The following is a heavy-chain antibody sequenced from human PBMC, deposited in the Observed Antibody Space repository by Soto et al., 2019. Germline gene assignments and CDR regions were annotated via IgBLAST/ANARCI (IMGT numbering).Heavy chain of an antibody. CDR2: ISGSGGST. CDR3: AKVRGIVGATKTYFDY. CDR1: GFTFSSYA. V-gene: IGHV3-23*01. D-gene: IGHD1-26*01. Sequence: GGSLRLSCAASGFTFSSYAMSWVRQAPGKGLEWVSAISGSGGSTYYADSVKGRFTISRDNSKNTLYLQMNSLRAEDTAVYYCAKVRGIVGATKTYFDYWGQGTLVTVSS. J-gene: IGHJ4*02.